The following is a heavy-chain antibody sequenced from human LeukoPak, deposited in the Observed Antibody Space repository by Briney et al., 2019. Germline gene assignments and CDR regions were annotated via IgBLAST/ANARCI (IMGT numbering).Heavy chain of an antibody. D-gene: IGHD2-2*03. CDR3: ARGLGIVVVPAASGNYYYYMDV. V-gene: IGHV1-2*02. Sequence: GASVKLSCKASGYTFTGYYMHWVRQAPGQGLEWMGWINPNSGGTNYAQKFQGRVTMTRDTSISTAYMELSRLRSVDTAVYYCARGLGIVVVPAASGNYYYYMDVWGKGTTVTVSS. J-gene: IGHJ6*03. CDR2: INPNSGGT. CDR1: GYTFTGYY.